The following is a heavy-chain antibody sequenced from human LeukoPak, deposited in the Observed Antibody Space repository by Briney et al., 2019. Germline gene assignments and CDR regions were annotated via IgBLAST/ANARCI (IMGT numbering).Heavy chain of an antibody. CDR2: IFTSGIT. J-gene: IGHJ6*03. Sequence: SETLSLACTVSGGSISIYYWNWIRQPAGKGLEWIGRIFTSGITNYNPSLKSRVTMSVDTSKNQFSLNLSSVIAADTAIYYCARETSGTYYNPLGYMDVWGKGTTVTVSS. V-gene: IGHV4-4*07. D-gene: IGHD3-10*01. CDR3: ARETSGTYYNPLGYMDV. CDR1: GGSISIYY.